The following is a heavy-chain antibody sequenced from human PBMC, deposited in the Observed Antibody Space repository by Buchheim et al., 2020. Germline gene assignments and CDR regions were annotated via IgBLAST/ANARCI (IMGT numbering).Heavy chain of an antibody. Sequence: QLQLQESGPGLVKPSETLSLTCTVSGGSISSSSYYWGWIRQPPGKGLEWIGSIYYSGSTYYNPSLKSRVTISVDTSKKQFSLKLSSVTAADTAVYYCARHPYSSGWFEGYYFDYWGQGTL. V-gene: IGHV4-39*01. J-gene: IGHJ4*02. CDR1: GGSISSSSYY. CDR2: IYYSGST. D-gene: IGHD6-19*01. CDR3: ARHPYSSGWFEGYYFDY.